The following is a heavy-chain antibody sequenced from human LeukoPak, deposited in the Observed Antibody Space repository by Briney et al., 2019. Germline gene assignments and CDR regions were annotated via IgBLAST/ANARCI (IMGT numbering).Heavy chain of an antibody. CDR2: IYYSGTT. J-gene: IGHJ4*02. V-gene: IGHV4-59*08. CDR3: ARHYYYASGSPFDY. D-gene: IGHD3-10*01. Sequence: SETLSLTCTVSGDSISSYYWSWIRQSPGKGLEWIGYIYYSGTTNYNPSLKSRVTISVDTSKNQFSLKLSSVTAADTAVYYCARHYYYASGSPFDYWGQGTLVTVSS. CDR1: GDSISSYY.